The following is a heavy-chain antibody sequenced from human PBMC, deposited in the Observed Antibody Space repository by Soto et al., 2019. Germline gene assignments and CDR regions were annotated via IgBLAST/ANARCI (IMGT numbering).Heavy chain of an antibody. D-gene: IGHD3-3*01. V-gene: IGHV4-31*03. Sequence: PSETLSLTCTVSGGSISSGGYYWSWIRQHPGKGLEWIGYIYYSGSTYYNPSLKSRVTISVDTSKNQFSLKLSSVAAADTAVYYCARGSYDFWSGYYQIWFDPWGQGTLVTVSS. CDR1: GGSISSGGYY. J-gene: IGHJ5*02. CDR2: IYYSGST. CDR3: ARGSYDFWSGYYQIWFDP.